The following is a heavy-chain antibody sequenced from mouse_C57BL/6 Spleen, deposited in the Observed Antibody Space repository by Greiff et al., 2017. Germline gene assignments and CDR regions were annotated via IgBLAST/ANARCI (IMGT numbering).Heavy chain of an antibody. Sequence: EVQVVESEGDLVKPGGSLKLSCAASGFTFSSYGMSWVRQTPDKRLEWVATISSGGSYTYYPDSVKGRFTISRDNAKNTLYLQMSSLKSEDTAMYYCARQGFTTVGYFDVWGTGTTVTVSS. V-gene: IGHV5-6*01. D-gene: IGHD1-1*01. J-gene: IGHJ1*03. CDR2: ISSGGSYT. CDR1: GFTFSSYG. CDR3: ARQGFTTVGYFDV.